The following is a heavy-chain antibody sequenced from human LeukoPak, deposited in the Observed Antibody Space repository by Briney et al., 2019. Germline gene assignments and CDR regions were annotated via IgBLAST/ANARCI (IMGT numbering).Heavy chain of an antibody. CDR2: IYSGGST. V-gene: IGHV3-66*01. CDR1: GFTVSSNY. CDR3: ARESPVGTFDY. Sequence: GGSLRLSCAASGFTVSSNYMSWVRQAPGKGLEWVSVIYSGGSTYYADSVKGRFTISRGNSKNTLYLQMNSLRAEDTAVYYCARESPVGTFDYWGQGTLVTVSS. D-gene: IGHD1-1*01. J-gene: IGHJ4*02.